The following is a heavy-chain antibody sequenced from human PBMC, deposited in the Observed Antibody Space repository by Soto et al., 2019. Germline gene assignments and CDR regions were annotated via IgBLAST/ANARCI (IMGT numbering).Heavy chain of an antibody. D-gene: IGHD6-6*01. CDR2: IYYGGST. Sequence: SETLSLTCTVSGGSISSYYWSWIRQPPGKGLEWIGYIYYGGSTNYNPSLKSRVTISVDTSKNQFSLKLSSVTAADTAVYYCAGQYSSSSPLYYYYYYYMDVWGKGTTVTVSS. V-gene: IGHV4-59*08. CDR1: GGSISSYY. J-gene: IGHJ6*03. CDR3: AGQYSSSSPLYYYYYYYMDV.